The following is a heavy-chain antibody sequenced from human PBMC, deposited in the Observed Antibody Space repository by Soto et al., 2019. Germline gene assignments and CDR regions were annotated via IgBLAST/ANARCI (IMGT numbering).Heavy chain of an antibody. CDR2: IYYRGNT. CDR3: ARLEALAKISYYFDY. CDR1: GDSINSDNYY. V-gene: IGHV4-39*01. D-gene: IGHD1-1*01. Sequence: QLQLQESGPGLVKPSETLSLTCSVSGDSINSDNYYWGWIRQPPGKGLEWIGSIYYRGNTYYNPSLKTRVTISLDKSRIQFPLKLNYVTAADSAVYFCARLEALAKISYYFDYWGQGTLVTVSS. J-gene: IGHJ4*02.